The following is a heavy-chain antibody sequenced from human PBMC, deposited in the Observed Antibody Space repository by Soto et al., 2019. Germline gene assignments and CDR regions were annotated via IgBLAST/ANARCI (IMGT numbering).Heavy chain of an antibody. D-gene: IGHD6-6*01. Sequence: GGSLILSCAASGFTFSSYSMNWVRQAPGKGLEWVSSISSSSSYIYYADSVKGRFTISRDNAKNSLYLQMNSLRAEDTAVYYCARGRSSSDYYYYYYMDVWGKGTTVTVSS. CDR3: ARGRSSSDYYYYYYMDV. J-gene: IGHJ6*03. CDR2: ISSSSSYI. V-gene: IGHV3-21*01. CDR1: GFTFSSYS.